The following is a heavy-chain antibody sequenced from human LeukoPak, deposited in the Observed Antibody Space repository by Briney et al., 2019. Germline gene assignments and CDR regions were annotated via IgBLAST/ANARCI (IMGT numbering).Heavy chain of an antibody. V-gene: IGHV3-74*01. CDR1: GFTFSNYW. J-gene: IGHJ4*02. Sequence: PGGSLRLSCAASGFTFSNYWMHWVCQAPGKGPVWVSRIKSDGSSTRFADSVQGRLTISRDNGENTLYLQMNSLRAEDTAVYYCARGGDSSNWYPGYFDYWGQGALVTVSS. D-gene: IGHD6-13*01. CDR3: ARGGDSSNWYPGYFDY. CDR2: IKSDGSST.